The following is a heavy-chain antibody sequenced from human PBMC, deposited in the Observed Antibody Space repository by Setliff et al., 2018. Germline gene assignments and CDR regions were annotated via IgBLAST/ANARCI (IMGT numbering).Heavy chain of an antibody. CDR2: IGGSGDTT. V-gene: IGHV3-23*01. CDR3: AKVRLDNVAYYYYYGMDV. CDR1: GFTFSTYA. Sequence: GGSLRLSCAASGFTFSTYALSWVRQAPGKGLEWVSAIGGSGDTTYYADSVKGRFTISRDNSKNTLYGQMNSLRAEYTAVYYCAKVRLDNVAYYYYYGMDVWGQGTTVTVSS. D-gene: IGHD2-2*03. J-gene: IGHJ6*02.